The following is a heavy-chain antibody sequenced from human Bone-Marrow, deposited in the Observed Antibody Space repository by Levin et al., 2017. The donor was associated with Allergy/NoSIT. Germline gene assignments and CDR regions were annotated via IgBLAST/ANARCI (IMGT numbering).Heavy chain of an antibody. J-gene: IGHJ4*02. CDR1: GFTFSLYP. D-gene: IGHD6-19*01. CDR2: ILGNGDYT. Sequence: GGSLRLSCAASGFTFSLYPMHWGRKAPGKGLEYLSAILGNGDYTVYADSVKGRFTISRDNSKNTLFLQMGSLTTEDTAVYYCARDLTSGWSLDSWGPGTLVTVSS. CDR3: ARDLTSGWSLDS. V-gene: IGHV3-64*02.